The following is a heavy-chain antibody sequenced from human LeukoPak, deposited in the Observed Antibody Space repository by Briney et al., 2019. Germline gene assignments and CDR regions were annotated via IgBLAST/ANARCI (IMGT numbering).Heavy chain of an antibody. Sequence: GESLKISCKGSGYNFTSYWIGWVRQMPGKGLEWMGIIYPGDSDTRYRPSFQGQVTLSADKSISTAYLQWSSLKASDTAMYYCARGGRGLATMIIYWGQGTLVTVSS. D-gene: IGHD3-22*01. CDR2: IYPGDSDT. V-gene: IGHV5-51*01. J-gene: IGHJ4*02. CDR3: ARGGRGLATMIIY. CDR1: GYNFTSYW.